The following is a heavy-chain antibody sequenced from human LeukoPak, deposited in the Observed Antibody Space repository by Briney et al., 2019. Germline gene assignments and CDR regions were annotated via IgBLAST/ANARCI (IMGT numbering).Heavy chain of an antibody. V-gene: IGHV5-51*01. J-gene: IGHJ4*02. Sequence: GESLKISCKGSGYRFTSYWIGRVRQMPGKGVEWVGIIYPGDSDTRYSPSFQGQVTISDDKSISTAYLQWSSLKASDSAMYYCARHGDYGDLRLDYWGQGTLVTVSS. CDR3: ARHGDYGDLRLDY. CDR2: IYPGDSDT. D-gene: IGHD4-17*01. CDR1: GYRFTSYW.